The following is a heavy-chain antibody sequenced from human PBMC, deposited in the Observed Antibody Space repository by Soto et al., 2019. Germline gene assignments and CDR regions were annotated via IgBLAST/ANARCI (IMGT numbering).Heavy chain of an antibody. Sequence: PSETLSLTCTVSGGSISSGGYYWSWIRQHPGKGLEWIGYIYYSGSTYYNPSLKSRVTISVDTSKNQFSLKLSSVTAADTAVYYCARVGRGLTYHYDSSGYYGYYFDYWGQGTLVTVSS. D-gene: IGHD3-22*01. J-gene: IGHJ4*02. CDR3: ARVGRGLTYHYDSSGYYGYYFDY. CDR2: IYYSGST. V-gene: IGHV4-31*03. CDR1: GGSISSGGYY.